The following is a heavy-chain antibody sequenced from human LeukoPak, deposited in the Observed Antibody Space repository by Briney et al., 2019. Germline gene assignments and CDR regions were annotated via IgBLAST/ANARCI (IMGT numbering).Heavy chain of an antibody. CDR3: ASQVYYYDSRTLDY. V-gene: IGHV3-74*01. Sequence: GESLRLSCAASGFTFSSYWMHWVRQAPGKGLVWVSRINSDGSSTSYADSVKGRFTVSRDNAKNTLYLQMNSLRAEDTAVYYCASQVYYYDSRTLDYWGQGTLVTVSS. J-gene: IGHJ4*02. CDR1: GFTFSSYW. D-gene: IGHD3-22*01. CDR2: INSDGSST.